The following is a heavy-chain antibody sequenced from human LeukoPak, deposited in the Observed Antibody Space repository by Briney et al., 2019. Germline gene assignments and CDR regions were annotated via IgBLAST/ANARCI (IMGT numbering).Heavy chain of an antibody. V-gene: IGHV4-30-4*01. CDR2: ISYSGNT. Sequence: PSETLSLTCIVSGGSISSDDYYWSWIRQPPGKGLEWIGYISYSGNTYYNPSLKSRVTISVDTSKNQFSLKLSSVTVADTAVYYCARDRKYGSESLRRLDYWGQGTLVTVSS. CDR1: GGSISSDDYY. J-gene: IGHJ4*02. CDR3: ARDRKYGSESLRRLDY. D-gene: IGHD3-10*01.